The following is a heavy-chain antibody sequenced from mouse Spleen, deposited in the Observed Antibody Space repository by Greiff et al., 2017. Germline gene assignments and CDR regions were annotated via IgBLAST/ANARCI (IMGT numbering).Heavy chain of an antibody. D-gene: IGHD1-2*01. Sequence: EVMLVESGGGLVKPGGSLKLSCAASGFTFSSYAMSWVRQTPEKRLEWVATISSGGSYTYYPDSVKGRFTISRDNAKNTLYLQMSSLRSEDTAMYYCARIHYYGYDAMDYWGQGTSVTVSS. V-gene: IGHV5-9-1*01. J-gene: IGHJ4*01. CDR1: GFTFSSYA. CDR2: ISSGGSYT. CDR3: ARIHYYGYDAMDY.